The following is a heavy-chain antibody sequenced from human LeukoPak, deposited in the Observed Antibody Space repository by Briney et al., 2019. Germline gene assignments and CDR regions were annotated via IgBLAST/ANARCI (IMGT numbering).Heavy chain of an antibody. CDR2: IYHSGST. V-gene: IGHV4-38-2*02. Sequence: SETLSLTCTVSGYSISSGYYWGWIRQPPGKGLEWIGSIYHSGSTYYNPSLKSRVTISVDTSKNQFSLKLSSVTAADTAVYYCARHPRVQYSSSPRDYYYYYYMDVWGKGTTVTVSS. J-gene: IGHJ6*03. CDR1: GYSISSGYY. D-gene: IGHD6-6*01. CDR3: ARHPRVQYSSSPRDYYYYYYMDV.